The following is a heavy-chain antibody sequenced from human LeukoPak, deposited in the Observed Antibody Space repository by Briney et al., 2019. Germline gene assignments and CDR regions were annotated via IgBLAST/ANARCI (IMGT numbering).Heavy chain of an antibody. CDR1: GFNFIDYS. CDR2: IGISSGNT. D-gene: IGHD4-17*01. CDR3: VSADHYAFGI. V-gene: IGHV3-48*01. J-gene: IGHJ4*01. Sequence: GGSLRLSCAASGFNFIDYSMNWVRQAPGRGLEWISYIGISSGNTMYADSVKGRFTIYRDKARHSLYLQINSQTVEDTAVYYCVSADHYAFGIWGHGTQVTVSS.